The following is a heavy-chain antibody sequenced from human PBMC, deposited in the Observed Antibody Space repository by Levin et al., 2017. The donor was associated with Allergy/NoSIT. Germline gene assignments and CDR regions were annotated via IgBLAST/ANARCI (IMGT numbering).Heavy chain of an antibody. Sequence: SLKISCAASGFTFDDYAMHWVRQGPGKGLEWVSGISWNSGSKGYADSVKGRFTISRDNAKNTLYLQMNSLKREDTAFYYCAKDLALYGGTYSFDFWGHETLVTDSS. CDR1: GFTFDDYA. CDR3: AKDLALYGGTYSFDF. V-gene: IGHV3-9*01. CDR2: ISWNSGSK. D-gene: IGHD1-26*01. J-gene: IGHJ4*01.